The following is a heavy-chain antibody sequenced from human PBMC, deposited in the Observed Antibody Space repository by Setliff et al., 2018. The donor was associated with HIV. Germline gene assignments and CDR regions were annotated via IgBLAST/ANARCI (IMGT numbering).Heavy chain of an antibody. CDR2: IIPILGTADA. CDR1: GATFSTYT. J-gene: IGHJ1*01. Sequence: SVKVSCKASGATFSTYTINWVRQAPGQGLEWMGGIIPILGTADANYPRKFQGRVTITADESTTTVYYCAGGWSENTVMVQVEYFRHWGQGTLVTVSS. V-gene: IGHV1-69*13. D-gene: IGHD5-18*01. CDR3: YFRH.